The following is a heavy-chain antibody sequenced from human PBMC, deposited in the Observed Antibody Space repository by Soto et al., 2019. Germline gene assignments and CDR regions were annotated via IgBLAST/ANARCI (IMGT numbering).Heavy chain of an antibody. V-gene: IGHV4-30-4*01. J-gene: IGHJ4*02. CDR2: IYYSGST. CDR1: GGSISSGDYY. CDR3: AREGDILTGTPLDY. D-gene: IGHD3-9*01. Sequence: SETLSLTCTVSGGSISSGDYYWSWIGQPPGKGLEWIGYIYYSGSTYYNPSLKSRVTISVDTSKNQFSLKLSSVTAADTAVYYCAREGDILTGTPLDYWGQGTRGTAPQ.